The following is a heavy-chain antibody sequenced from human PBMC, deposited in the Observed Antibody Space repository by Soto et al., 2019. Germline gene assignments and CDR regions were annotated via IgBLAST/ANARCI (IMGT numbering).Heavy chain of an antibody. Sequence: QVQLLQSGAEVKKPGASVKVSCKASDKTFLSYGIIWVRQVPGQGLKWMGWISTYNGNTNYAQKLQGRVTMTTDTSTSTHYMELRSLRSDDTAVYYCATQIDTVMVFRDWGQGTLVTVSS. CDR1: DKTFLSYG. D-gene: IGHD5-18*01. J-gene: IGHJ4*02. V-gene: IGHV1-18*01. CDR2: ISTYNGNT. CDR3: ATQIDTVMVFRD.